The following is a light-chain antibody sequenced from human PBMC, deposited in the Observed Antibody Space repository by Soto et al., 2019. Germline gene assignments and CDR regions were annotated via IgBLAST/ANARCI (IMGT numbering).Light chain of an antibody. V-gene: IGKV1-12*01. CDR2: GAS. CDR1: QGIGSW. Sequence: DIQMTQSPSSVSVSVGDRVTITCRASQGIGSWLAWYQQKPGKAPKLLIYGASSLQSGVPLRFSGSGSGTDFTLTISSLQPEDFATYYCQQANSCPWMFGQGTKVEIK. CDR3: QQANSCPWM. J-gene: IGKJ1*01.